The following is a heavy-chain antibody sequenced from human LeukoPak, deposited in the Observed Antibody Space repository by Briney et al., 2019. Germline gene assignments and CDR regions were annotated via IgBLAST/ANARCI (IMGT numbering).Heavy chain of an antibody. CDR1: GGSISSYY. D-gene: IGHD3-16*01. V-gene: IGHV4-59*08. J-gene: IGHJ4*02. Sequence: SETLSLTCTVSGGSISSYYWSWIRQPPGKGLEWIGYIYDSGSTNYNPSLKSRVTISVDTSKNQFSLKLSSVTAADTAVYYCARARYSTSGGWYGYWGQGTLVTVSS. CDR2: IYDSGST. CDR3: ARARYSTSGGWYGY.